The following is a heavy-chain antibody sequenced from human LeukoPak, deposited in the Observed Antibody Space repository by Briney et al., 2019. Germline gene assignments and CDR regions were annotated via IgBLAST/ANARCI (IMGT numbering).Heavy chain of an antibody. Sequence: PGGSLRLSCAASGFTFSNYAMSWVRQAPGKGLEWVSGISGSGGTTNYADSVKGRFTISRANSKNTLYLQMNGLRAEDTAAYYCAKDQDPHSYGSGSYAPFDYWGQGTLVTVSS. V-gene: IGHV3-23*01. J-gene: IGHJ4*02. D-gene: IGHD3-10*01. CDR3: AKDQDPHSYGSGSYAPFDY. CDR1: GFTFSNYA. CDR2: ISGSGGTT.